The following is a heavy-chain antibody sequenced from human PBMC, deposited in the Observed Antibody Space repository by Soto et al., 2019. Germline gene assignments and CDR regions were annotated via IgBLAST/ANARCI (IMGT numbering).Heavy chain of an antibody. CDR3: ARDPFRSSNYYYYYGMDV. CDR1: ARTFSSYA. Sequence: SLKVSCKASARTFSSYAISWVRQAPVQGLEWMGGIIPIFGTANYAQKFQGRVTITADESTSTAYMELSSLRSEDTAVYYCARDPFRSSNYYYYYGMDVWGQGTTVTVSS. CDR2: IIPIFGTA. V-gene: IGHV1-69*13. J-gene: IGHJ6*02.